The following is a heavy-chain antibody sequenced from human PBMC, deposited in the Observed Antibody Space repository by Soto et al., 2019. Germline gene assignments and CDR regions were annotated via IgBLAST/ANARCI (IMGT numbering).Heavy chain of an antibody. V-gene: IGHV3-21*01. Sequence: GGSLRLSCAASGFTFSSYSMNWARQAPGKGLEWVSSISSSSSYIYYADSVKGRFTISRDNAKNSLYLQMNSLRAEDTAVYYCARDIPIVVVPAATYYYYGMDVWGQGTTVTVSS. J-gene: IGHJ6*02. CDR2: ISSSSSYI. D-gene: IGHD2-2*01. CDR1: GFTFSSYS. CDR3: ARDIPIVVVPAATYYYYGMDV.